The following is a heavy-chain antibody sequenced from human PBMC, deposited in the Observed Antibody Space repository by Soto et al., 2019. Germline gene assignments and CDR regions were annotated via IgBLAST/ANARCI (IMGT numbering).Heavy chain of an antibody. Sequence: PSETLSLTCTVSGGSISSYYWSWIRQPPGKGLEWIGYIYYSGSTNYNPSLKSRVTISVDTPKNQFSLKLSSVTAADTAVYYCARGGSWRRNYYYGMDVWGQGTTVTVSS. CDR3: ARGGSWRRNYYYGMDV. CDR2: IYYSGST. CDR1: GGSISSYY. V-gene: IGHV4-59*01. J-gene: IGHJ6*02. D-gene: IGHD6-13*01.